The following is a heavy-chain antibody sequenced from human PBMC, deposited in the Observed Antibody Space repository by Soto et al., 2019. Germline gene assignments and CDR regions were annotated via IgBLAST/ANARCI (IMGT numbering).Heavy chain of an antibody. CDR1: GGSISSGNYC. J-gene: IGHJ4*01. Sequence: SETLSLTCTVSGGSISSGNYCWSWIRQPPGKGLEWIGFIHYSGSSYYNPSLKSRVTLSVDTSKNQFSLKLDSVTAADTAVYYCARDLDTATYFDYWGHGTLVTVSS. CDR2: IHYSGSS. CDR3: ARDLDTATYFDY. V-gene: IGHV4-30-4*01. D-gene: IGHD5-18*01.